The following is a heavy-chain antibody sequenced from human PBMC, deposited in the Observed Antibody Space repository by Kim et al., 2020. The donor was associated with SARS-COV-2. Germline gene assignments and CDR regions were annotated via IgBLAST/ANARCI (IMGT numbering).Heavy chain of an antibody. J-gene: IGHJ5*02. Sequence: GGSLRLSCAVSGIPFSNAWFNWVRQPPGKGLEWVSAISGSGGSTYYADSVKGRFTISRDNSKNTLYLQMNSLRAEDTAVYYCAKDDNGWYGEVSWGQGTLVTVSS. V-gene: IGHV3-23*01. CDR3: AKDDNGWYGEVS. D-gene: IGHD6-19*01. CDR1: GIPFSNAW. CDR2: ISGSGGST.